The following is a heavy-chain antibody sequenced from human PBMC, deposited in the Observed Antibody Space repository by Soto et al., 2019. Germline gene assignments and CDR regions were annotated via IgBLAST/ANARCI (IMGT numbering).Heavy chain of an antibody. Sequence: SETLSLTCTVSGGSISSYYWSWIRQPPGKGLEWIGYIYYSGSTNYNPSLKSRVTISVDTSKNQFSLKLSSVTAADMAVYYCARGRYSGSYYFDYWGQGTLVTVSS. CDR3: ARGRYSGSYYFDY. V-gene: IGHV4-59*01. CDR1: GGSISSYY. J-gene: IGHJ4*02. CDR2: IYYSGST. D-gene: IGHD1-26*01.